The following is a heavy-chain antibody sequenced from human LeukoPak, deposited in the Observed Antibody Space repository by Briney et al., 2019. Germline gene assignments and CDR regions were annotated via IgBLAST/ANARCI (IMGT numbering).Heavy chain of an antibody. D-gene: IGHD6-13*01. Sequence: PSETLSLTCAVYGGSFSGSYWSWIRQPPGKGLEWIGEINHSGSTNYNPSLKSRVTVSVDTSKNQFSLNLHSVTAADTAVYYFVRVMSSSEGYFDYWGQGTLVTVSS. J-gene: IGHJ4*02. V-gene: IGHV4-34*01. CDR1: GGSFSGSY. CDR2: INHSGST. CDR3: VRVMSSSEGYFDY.